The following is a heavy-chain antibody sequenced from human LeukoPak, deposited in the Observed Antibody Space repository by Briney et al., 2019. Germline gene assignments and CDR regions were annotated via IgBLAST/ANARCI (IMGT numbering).Heavy chain of an antibody. CDR2: IIPIFGTA. V-gene: IGHV1-69*01. CDR1: GGTFSSYV. CDR3: ARRSSNYVFDY. Sequence: SVKVSCKAFGGTFSSYVISWVRPAPGQGLEGMGGIIPIFGTANYAQKFQGRVTITADESTSTAYMELSSLRSEDTAVYYCARRSSNYVFDYWGQGTLVTVSS. J-gene: IGHJ4*02. D-gene: IGHD4-11*01.